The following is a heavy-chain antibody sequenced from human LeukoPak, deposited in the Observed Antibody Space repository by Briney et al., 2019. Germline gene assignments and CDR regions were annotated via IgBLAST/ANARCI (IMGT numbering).Heavy chain of an antibody. CDR2: MRYDGSNK. Sequence: GGSLRLSCAASGFTFSSYGMHWVRQAPGKGLEWVAFMRYDGSNKYYADSVKGRFTISRDNSKNTLYLQMNSLRAEDTAVYYCAKVFPRTGTTSWWFDPWGQGTLVTVSP. CDR1: GFTFSSYG. CDR3: AKVFPRTGTTSWWFDP. J-gene: IGHJ5*02. V-gene: IGHV3-30*02. D-gene: IGHD1-7*01.